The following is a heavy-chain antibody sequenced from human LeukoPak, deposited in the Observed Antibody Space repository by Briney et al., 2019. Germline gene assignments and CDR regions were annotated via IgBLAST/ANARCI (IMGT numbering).Heavy chain of an antibody. CDR3: ARDSTDIVVVVAAPNDY. V-gene: IGHV3-21*01. CDR2: ISSSSSYI. J-gene: IGHJ4*02. Sequence: PGGSLRLSCAASGFTFSSYSMNWVRQAPGKGLEWVSSISSSSSYIYYADSVKGRFTISRDNAKNSLYLQMNSLRAEDTAVYYCARDSTDIVVVVAAPNDYWGQGTLVTVSS. CDR1: GFTFSSYS. D-gene: IGHD2-15*01.